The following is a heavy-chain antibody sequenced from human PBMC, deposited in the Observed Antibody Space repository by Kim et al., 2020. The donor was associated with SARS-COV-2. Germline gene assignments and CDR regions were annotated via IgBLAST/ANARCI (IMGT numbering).Heavy chain of an antibody. CDR1: GFTFDIYA. J-gene: IGHJ6*01. CDR2: ISGGGVNK. V-gene: IGHV3-23*01. Sequence: GGSLRLSCVASGFTFDIYAMSWVRQAPGKGLEWVSVISGGGVNKFYADSVRGRFTISRDNSKNTLYLQMNSLRDEDTALYYCAKMVGVDDYNYYYYYGM. CDR3: AKMVGVDDYNYYYYYGM. D-gene: IGHD3-16*01.